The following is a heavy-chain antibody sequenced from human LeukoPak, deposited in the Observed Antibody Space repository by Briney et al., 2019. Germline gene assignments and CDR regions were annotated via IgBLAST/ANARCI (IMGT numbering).Heavy chain of an antibody. CDR1: AFTFSNYW. D-gene: IGHD5-18*01. CDR2: IKQDGSEK. V-gene: IGHV3-7*01. J-gene: IGHJ4*02. Sequence: GGSLRLSCAASAFTFSNYWMNWVRQAPGKGLEWVASIKQDGSEKYYVDSVKGRFTISRDNAKNSLYLQMNSLRGEDTAVYYCARDLAMVHFDYWGQGTLVTVSS. CDR3: ARDLAMVHFDY.